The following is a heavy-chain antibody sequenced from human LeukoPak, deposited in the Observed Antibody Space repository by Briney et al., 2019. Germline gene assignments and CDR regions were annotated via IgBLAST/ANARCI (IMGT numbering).Heavy chain of an antibody. D-gene: IGHD1-26*01. CDR2: ISYDGSNK. V-gene: IGHV3-30-3*01. Sequence: GGSLRLSCAASGFTLSNYAMHWVRQAPGKGLEWVAVISYDGSNKYYADSVKGRFTISRDNSKNTLYLQMNSLRAEDTAVYYCAMRANSLDPWGQGTLVTVSS. J-gene: IGHJ5*02. CDR3: AMRANSLDP. CDR1: GFTLSNYA.